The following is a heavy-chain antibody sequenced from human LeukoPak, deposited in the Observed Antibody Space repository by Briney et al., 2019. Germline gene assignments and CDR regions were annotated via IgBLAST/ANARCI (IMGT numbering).Heavy chain of an antibody. CDR1: GFTFSSYA. CDR3: ARYLSNGYVEYFDY. Sequence: GGSLRLSCAASGFTFSSYAMSWVRQAPGKGLEWVSAISGSGGSTYHADSVKGRFTISRDNSKNTLYLQMNSLRAEDTAVYYCARYLSNGYVEYFDYWGQGTLVTVSS. D-gene: IGHD5-18*01. J-gene: IGHJ4*02. V-gene: IGHV3-23*01. CDR2: ISGSGGST.